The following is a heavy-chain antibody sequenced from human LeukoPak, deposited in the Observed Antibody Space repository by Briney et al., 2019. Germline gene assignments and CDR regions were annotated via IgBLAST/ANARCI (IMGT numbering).Heavy chain of an antibody. CDR3: ARVRGDSSWYGLDY. D-gene: IGHD6-13*01. CDR1: GYTFTGYY. Sequence: ASVKVSCKTSGYTFTGYYIHWVRQAPGQGLEWMGWINPDSGGTNYAQKFQSRVTMTRDTSISAGYMELSGLRPDDTAVFYCARVRGDSSWYGLDYWGQGTPVSVSS. CDR2: INPDSGGT. V-gene: IGHV1-2*02. J-gene: IGHJ4*02.